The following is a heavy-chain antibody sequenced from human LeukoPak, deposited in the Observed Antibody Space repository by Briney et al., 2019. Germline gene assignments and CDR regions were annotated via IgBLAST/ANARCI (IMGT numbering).Heavy chain of an antibody. D-gene: IGHD1-26*01. V-gene: IGHV4-59*12. CDR2: IYYSGST. J-gene: IGHJ4*02. CDR1: GGSISSYY. Sequence: SETLSLTCTVSGGSISSYYWSWIRQPPGKGLEWIGYIYYSGSTNYNPSLKSRVTISVDTSKNQFSLKLSSVTAADTAVYYCARGKTRIVGANFDYWGQGTLVTVSS. CDR3: ARGKTRIVGANFDY.